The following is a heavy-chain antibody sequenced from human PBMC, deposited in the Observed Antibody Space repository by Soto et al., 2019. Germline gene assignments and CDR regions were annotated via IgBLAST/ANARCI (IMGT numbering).Heavy chain of an antibody. CDR1: GYTFIDYG. CDR2: ISGYKGNT. J-gene: IGHJ6*02. D-gene: IGHD2-2*01. CDR3: ARGDCSSTRCYYIGYSGMDV. Sequence: ASVKVSCKASGYTFIDYGISWARQAPGQGLEWMGWISGYKGNTKYAQKFQGRVTMTTDTSTSTAYMEVRSLRSDDTAVYYCARGDCSSTRCYYIGYSGMDVWG. V-gene: IGHV1-18*04.